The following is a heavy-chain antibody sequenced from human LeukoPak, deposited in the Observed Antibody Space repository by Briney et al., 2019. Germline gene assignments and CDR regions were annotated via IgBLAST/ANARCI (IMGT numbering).Heavy chain of an antibody. Sequence: SETLSLTCAVYGGSFSGYYWNWIRQLPGKGLEWIGYIFYSGSTNYNPSLKSRVTISVDTSKNQFSLKLTSVTAAGTAVYYCARATTIGIYFDYWGQGTLVTVSS. J-gene: IGHJ4*02. CDR3: ARATTIGIYFDY. CDR1: GGSFSGYY. CDR2: IFYSGST. D-gene: IGHD5-24*01. V-gene: IGHV4-59*01.